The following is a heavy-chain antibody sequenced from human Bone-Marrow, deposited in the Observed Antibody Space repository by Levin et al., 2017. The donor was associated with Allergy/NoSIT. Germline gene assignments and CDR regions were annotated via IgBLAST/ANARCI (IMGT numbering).Heavy chain of an antibody. CDR1: GFSLGSSGVG. CDR3: AHLPTNYNSGFYYKVFDY. V-gene: IGHV2-5*02. CDR2: IYWDDDK. D-gene: IGHD3-10*01. J-gene: IGHJ4*02. Sequence: SGPTLVKPTQTLTLTCTFSGFSLGSSGVGVGWIRQPPGKALEWLALIYWDDDKRYTPSLKSRLTITKDTSKNQVVLTLTNVGPVDTATYFCAHLPTNYNSGFYYKVFDYWGQGALVTVSS.